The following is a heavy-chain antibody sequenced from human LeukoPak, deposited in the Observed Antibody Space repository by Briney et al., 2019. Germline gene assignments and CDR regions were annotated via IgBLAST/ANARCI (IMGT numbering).Heavy chain of an antibody. V-gene: IGHV1-2*02. D-gene: IGHD6-19*01. CDR2: INPNSGDT. J-gene: IGHJ6*03. Sequence: ASVKVSCKASGYSFTDYYMHWVRQAPGQGLEWMGWINPNSGDTNFAQKFQGRVTMTRDTSISTVYMELSSLRSEDTAVYYCARDPSPAVAGDYYYYYMDVWGKGTTVTVSS. CDR3: ARDPSPAVAGDYYYYYMDV. CDR1: GYSFTDYY.